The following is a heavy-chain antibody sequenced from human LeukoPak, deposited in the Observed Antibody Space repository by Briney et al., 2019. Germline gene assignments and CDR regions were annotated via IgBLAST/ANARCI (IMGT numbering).Heavy chain of an antibody. CDR3: ARERGGNSPFDS. CDR2: INPNSSVA. V-gene: IGHV1-2*02. J-gene: IGHJ4*02. Sequence: ASVKVSCKTSGYTFTGYYMHWVRQAPGQGLEWMGWINPNSSVANYAQRFQGRVTMTTDTSISAAYMELRWLTSDDTVVYYCARERGGNSPFDSWGQGTLVTVSS. CDR1: GYTFTGYY. D-gene: IGHD4-23*01.